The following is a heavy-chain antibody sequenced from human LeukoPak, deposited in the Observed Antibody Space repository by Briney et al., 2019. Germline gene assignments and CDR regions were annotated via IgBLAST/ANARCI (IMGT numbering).Heavy chain of an antibody. Sequence: GGSLRLSCAASGFTFSSYSMNWVRQAAGKGLERVSSISSSSSYIYYADSVKGRFTISRVKAKNSLYLQMNGLRAEDTAVYYCAREVRAGFGELLRRRDAFDIWGQGTMVTVSS. D-gene: IGHD3-10*01. J-gene: IGHJ3*02. CDR2: ISSSSSYI. CDR3: AREVRAGFGELLRRRDAFDI. CDR1: GFTFSSYS. V-gene: IGHV3-21*01.